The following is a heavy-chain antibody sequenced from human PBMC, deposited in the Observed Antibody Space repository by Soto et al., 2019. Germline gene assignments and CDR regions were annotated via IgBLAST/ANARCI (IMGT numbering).Heavy chain of an antibody. CDR1: GFTFSDYY. D-gene: IGHD6-19*01. J-gene: IGHJ4*02. CDR2: ISSSGSTI. Sequence: PGGSLRLSCAASGFTFSDYYMSWIRQAPGKGLEWVSYISSSGSTIYYADSVKGRFTISRDNAKNSLYLQMNSLRAEDTAVYYCASSHVYSSGWSTFDCWGQGTLVTVSS. V-gene: IGHV3-11*01. CDR3: ASSHVYSSGWSTFDC.